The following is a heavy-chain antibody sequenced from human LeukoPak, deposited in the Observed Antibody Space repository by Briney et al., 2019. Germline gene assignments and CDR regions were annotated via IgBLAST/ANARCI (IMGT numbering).Heavy chain of an antibody. V-gene: IGHV4-34*01. D-gene: IGHD4-17*01. CDR3: AKDIMTTVTTSADY. Sequence: SETLSLTCAVYGGSFSGYYWSWIRQPPGKGLEWIGEINHSGSTNYNPSLKSRVTISVDTSKNQFSLKLSSVTAADTAVYYCAKDIMTTVTTSADYWGQGTLVTVSS. CDR2: INHSGST. J-gene: IGHJ4*02. CDR1: GGSFSGYY.